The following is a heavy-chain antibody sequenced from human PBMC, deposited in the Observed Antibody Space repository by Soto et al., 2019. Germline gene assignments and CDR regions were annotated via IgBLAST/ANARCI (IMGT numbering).Heavy chain of an antibody. Sequence: GEALRLTCASYGSPFSYYDMILIRQAPGKGLEWVSYISSSSSYTNYADSVKGRFTISRDNAKNSLYLQMNSLRAEDTAVYYRERDPYRLDYWGQGSRVTGSS. V-gene: IGHV3-11*06. D-gene: IGHD3-16*02. CDR2: ISSSSSYT. CDR1: GSPFSYYD. CDR3: ERDPYRLDY. J-gene: IGHJ4*02.